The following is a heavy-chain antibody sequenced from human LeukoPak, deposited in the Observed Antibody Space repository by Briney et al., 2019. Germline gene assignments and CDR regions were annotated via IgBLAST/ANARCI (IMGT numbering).Heavy chain of an antibody. Sequence: SETLSLTCAVYGGSFSGYYWSWIRQPPGKGLEWIGEINHSGSTNYNPSLKSRVTISVDTSKNQFSLKLSSVTAADTAVFYCARPRRMVRGVIITALFDYWGQGTLVTVSS. D-gene: IGHD3-10*01. CDR2: INHSGST. CDR1: GGSFSGYY. J-gene: IGHJ4*02. V-gene: IGHV4-34*01. CDR3: ARPRRMVRGVIITALFDY.